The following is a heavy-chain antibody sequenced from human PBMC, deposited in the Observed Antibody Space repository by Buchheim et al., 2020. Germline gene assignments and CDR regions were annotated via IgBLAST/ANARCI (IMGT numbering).Heavy chain of an antibody. Sequence: QVQLQQWGAGLLKPSETLSLTCAVYGGSFSGYYWSWIRQAPGKGLEWVSYISNSGNTIYYADSVKGRFTISRDNAKNSLYLQMNSLRAEDTAVYYCARTGVTTTRVFIYYYYVDVWGKGTT. CDR1: GGSFSGYY. V-gene: IGHV3-11*01. CDR3: ARTGVTTTRVFIYYYYVDV. CDR2: ISNSGNTI. J-gene: IGHJ6*03. D-gene: IGHD4-11*01.